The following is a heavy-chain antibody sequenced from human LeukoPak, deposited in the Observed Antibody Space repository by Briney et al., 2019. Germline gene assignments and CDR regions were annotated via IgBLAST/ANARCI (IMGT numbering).Heavy chain of an antibody. CDR3: VVILVPGGVWHFDL. Sequence: GGSLRLSCVASGLTFRNYGFHWVRQAPGKGLEWVAIIYSGGGTTKYYAESLKDRFTITRDDSRDTLYLQMNSLRAEDTAVYYCVVILVPGGVWHFDLWGRGTLVTVSS. J-gene: IGHJ2*01. CDR2: IYSGGGTTK. V-gene: IGHV3-33*03. D-gene: IGHD2-2*01. CDR1: GLTFRNYG.